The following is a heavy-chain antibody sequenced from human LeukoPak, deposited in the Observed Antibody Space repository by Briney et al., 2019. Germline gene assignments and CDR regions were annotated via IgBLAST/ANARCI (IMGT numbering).Heavy chain of an antibody. CDR2: ISDYSGNT. Sequence: ASVKFSCKASGYSLTSNGISWARQAPGQGLEWMGWISDYSGNTKYAQNFQDRVTLTTDRSTNTAYMELRSLRSDDTAVYYCAREGATDYYFDPWGQGTLVTVSS. V-gene: IGHV1-18*01. CDR1: GYSLTSNG. D-gene: IGHD4-11*01. J-gene: IGHJ4*02. CDR3: AREGATDYYFDP.